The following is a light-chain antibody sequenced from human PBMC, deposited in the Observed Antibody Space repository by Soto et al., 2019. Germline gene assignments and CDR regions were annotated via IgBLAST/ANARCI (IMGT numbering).Light chain of an antibody. CDR2: EVS. Sequence: QSVLTQPASVSGSPGQSITISCTGTSSDVGGYNYVSWYQQHPGKVPKLMIFEVSNRPSGVSNRFSGSKSGNTASLTISGLQAEDEADYYCSSYTRSSTWVFGGGTKLTVL. J-gene: IGLJ3*02. V-gene: IGLV2-14*01. CDR3: SSYTRSSTWV. CDR1: SSDVGGYNY.